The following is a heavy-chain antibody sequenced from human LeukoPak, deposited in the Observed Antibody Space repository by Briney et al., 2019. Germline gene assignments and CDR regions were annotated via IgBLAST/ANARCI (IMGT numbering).Heavy chain of an antibody. Sequence: PSETLSLTCTVSGGSISSGGYYWSWIRQPPGKGLEWIGSIYYSGSTYYNPSLKSRVTISVDTSKNQFSLKLSSVAAADTAVYYCARYDKRWYQNWGQGTLVTVSS. CDR1: GGSISSGGYY. V-gene: IGHV4-39*07. CDR3: ARYDKRWYQN. CDR2: IYYSGST. J-gene: IGHJ4*02. D-gene: IGHD2-15*01.